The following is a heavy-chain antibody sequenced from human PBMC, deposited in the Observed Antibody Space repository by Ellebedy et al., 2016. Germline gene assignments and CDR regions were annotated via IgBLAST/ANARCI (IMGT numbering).Heavy chain of an antibody. Sequence: SETLSLTCNVFGGSVTSDYWNWIRRPPGKGLEWIGYVFHTGNAHYNPSLQSRVTMSVDTSKSQLSLRLTSVTAADTAVYYCAKWNGDWNAYDVWGQGTMVTVSS. CDR2: VFHTGNA. D-gene: IGHD1-1*01. CDR3: AKWNGDWNAYDV. V-gene: IGHV4-59*02. CDR1: GGSVTSDY. J-gene: IGHJ3*01.